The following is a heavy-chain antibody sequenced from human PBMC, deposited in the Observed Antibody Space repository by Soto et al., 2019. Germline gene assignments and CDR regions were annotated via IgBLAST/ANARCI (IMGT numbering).Heavy chain of an antibody. CDR3: ARDRSSSWSPRGMDV. V-gene: IGHV3-48*03. CDR1: GFTFSSYE. J-gene: IGHJ6*02. D-gene: IGHD6-13*01. Sequence: GGSLRLSCAASGFTFSSYEMNWVRQAPGKGLEWVSYISSSGSTRYYADPVKGRFTISRDNAKNSLYLQMKSLRAEDTAVYYCARDRSSSWSPRGMDVWGQGTTVTVSS. CDR2: ISSSGSTR.